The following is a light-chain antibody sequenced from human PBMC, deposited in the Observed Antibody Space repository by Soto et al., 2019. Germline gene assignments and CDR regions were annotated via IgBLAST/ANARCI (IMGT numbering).Light chain of an antibody. CDR1: QSVSSSY. CDR3: QPYGSSPLT. CDR2: GAS. Sequence: EIVLTQSPGTLSLSPGERATLSCRASQSVSSSYLAWYQQKPGQAPRLLIYGASSRATGIPDRFSGSGSGTDFTLTISRLEPEDFAVHYCQPYGSSPLTFGGGTKVEIK. V-gene: IGKV3-20*01. J-gene: IGKJ4*01.